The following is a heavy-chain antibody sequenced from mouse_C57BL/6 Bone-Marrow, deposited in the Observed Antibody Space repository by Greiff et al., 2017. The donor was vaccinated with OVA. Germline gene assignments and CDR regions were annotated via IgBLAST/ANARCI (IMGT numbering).Heavy chain of an antibody. CDR2: ISSGGSYT. CDR1: GFTFSSYG. J-gene: IGHJ1*03. V-gene: IGHV5-6*01. Sequence: EVKVVESGGDLVKPGGSLKLSCAASGFTFSSYGMSWVRQTPDKRLEWVATISSGGSYTYYPDSVKGRFTISRDNAKNTLYLQMSSLKSEDTAMYYCARQFHWYFDVWGTGTTVTVSS. CDR3: ARQFHWYFDV.